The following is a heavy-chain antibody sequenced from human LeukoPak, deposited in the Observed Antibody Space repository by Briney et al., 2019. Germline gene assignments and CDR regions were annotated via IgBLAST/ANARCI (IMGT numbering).Heavy chain of an antibody. V-gene: IGHV4-59*08. J-gene: IGHJ6*02. CDR1: GGSISSYY. Sequence: SETLSLTCTVSGGSISSYYWSWIRQPPGKGLEWIGYIYYSGSTNYNPSLKSRVTISADTSKNQFSLKLSSVTAADTAVYYCARLGGYCSSTSCPYYGMDVWGQGTTVTVSS. D-gene: IGHD2-2*01. CDR3: ARLGGYCSSTSCPYYGMDV. CDR2: IYYSGST.